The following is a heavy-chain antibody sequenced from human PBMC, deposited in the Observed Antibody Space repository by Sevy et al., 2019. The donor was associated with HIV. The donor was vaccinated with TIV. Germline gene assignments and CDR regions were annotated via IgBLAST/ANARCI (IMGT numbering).Heavy chain of an antibody. CDR2: INSDGSST. CDR1: GFTFSSYW. J-gene: IGHJ6*02. Sequence: GGSLRLSCAASGFTFSSYWMNWVRQAPGKGLVWVSRINSDGSSTSYADSVKGRFTISRDNAKNTLYLQMNSLRAEDTAVYYCARDLTDIVVVPAARYYYGMDVWGQGTTVTVSS. D-gene: IGHD2-2*01. CDR3: ARDLTDIVVVPAARYYYGMDV. V-gene: IGHV3-74*01.